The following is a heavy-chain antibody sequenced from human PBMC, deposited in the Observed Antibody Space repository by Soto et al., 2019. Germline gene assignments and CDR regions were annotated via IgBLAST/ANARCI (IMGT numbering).Heavy chain of an antibody. Sequence: GSLRLSCAASGFTVSSYSLNWVRQAPGKGLEWVSSISSISNYIYYADSVKGRFTITRDNAKNSLYLEMNSLRAVDTAVYYCARDEGGKTGRGHYYYGMDVWGQGTTVTVSS. D-gene: IGHD3-10*01. J-gene: IGHJ6*02. CDR3: ARDEGGKTGRGHYYYGMDV. CDR2: ISSISNYI. V-gene: IGHV3-21*01. CDR1: GFTVSSYS.